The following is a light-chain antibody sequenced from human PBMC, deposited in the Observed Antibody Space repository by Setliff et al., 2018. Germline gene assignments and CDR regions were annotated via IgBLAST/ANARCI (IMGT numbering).Light chain of an antibody. V-gene: IGKV3-20*01. CDR3: QQYGSSRIT. Sequence: EIVLTQSPGTLSLSPGEGATLSCRASQGVSSSYLAWYQQKPGQAPRLLIYGASSRATGIPDRFSGSGSGTDFTLTISRLEPEDFAVYYCQQYGSSRITVGQGTRLEIK. CDR2: GAS. J-gene: IGKJ5*01. CDR1: QGVSSSY.